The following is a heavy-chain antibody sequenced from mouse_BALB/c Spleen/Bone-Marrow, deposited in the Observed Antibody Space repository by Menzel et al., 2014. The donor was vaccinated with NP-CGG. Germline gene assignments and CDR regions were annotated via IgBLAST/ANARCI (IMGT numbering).Heavy chain of an antibody. CDR1: GYTFTSYY. J-gene: IGHJ3*01. CDR2: INPSNGGT. V-gene: IGHV1S81*02. D-gene: IGHD2-13*01. CDR3: TREGDSPFAY. Sequence: VKLVESGAELVKPGASVKLSCKASGYTFTSYYMYWVKQRPGQGLEWIGEINPSNGGTNFNEKFKSKATLTVDRSSSTAYMQFSSLTSEDSAVYYRTREGDSPFAYWGQGTLVTVSA.